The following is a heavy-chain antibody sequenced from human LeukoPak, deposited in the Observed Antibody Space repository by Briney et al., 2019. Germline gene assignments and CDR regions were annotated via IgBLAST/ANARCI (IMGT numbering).Heavy chain of an antibody. CDR2: INHGGST. Sequence: SERLSLTRALYGGSSSGYSSSWICQPPGKGLDWIGEINHGGSTNCNPSLKSRVIISVDTSKNRFSLKLSAVTAADTAVYYCAGGRGGLVISYYYYYMDVWGKGTTVTVSS. V-gene: IGHV4-34*01. CDR3: AGGRGGLVISYYYYYMDV. CDR1: GGSSSGYS. J-gene: IGHJ6*03. D-gene: IGHD3-22*01.